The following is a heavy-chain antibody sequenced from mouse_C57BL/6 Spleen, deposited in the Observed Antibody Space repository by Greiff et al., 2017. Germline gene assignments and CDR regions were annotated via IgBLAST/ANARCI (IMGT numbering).Heavy chain of an antibody. Sequence: EVKLVESEGGLVQPGSSMKLSCTASGFTFSDYYMAWVRQVPEKGLEWVANINYDGSSTYYLDSLKSRFIISRDNAKNILYLQMSSLKSEDTATYYCARLYYGNYPWFAYWGQGTLVTVSA. V-gene: IGHV5-16*01. J-gene: IGHJ3*01. CDR2: INYDGSST. CDR3: ARLYYGNYPWFAY. CDR1: GFTFSDYY. D-gene: IGHD2-1*01.